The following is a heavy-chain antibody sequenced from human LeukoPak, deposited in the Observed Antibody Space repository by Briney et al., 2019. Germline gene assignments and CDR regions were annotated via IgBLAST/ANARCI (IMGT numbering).Heavy chain of an antibody. V-gene: IGHV3-23*01. Sequence: PGGSLRLSCAVSGFTLSEHAMSWVRQAPGEGLEWVSGIIDVGDTYYADSVKGRFTISRDSSKNTLYLQMNSPRAEDTATYYCAKDYCRGGNCPLPFFDSWGQGTLVTVSS. CDR2: IIDVGDT. CDR3: AKDYCRGGNCPLPFFDS. J-gene: IGHJ4*02. D-gene: IGHD2-15*01. CDR1: GFTLSEHA.